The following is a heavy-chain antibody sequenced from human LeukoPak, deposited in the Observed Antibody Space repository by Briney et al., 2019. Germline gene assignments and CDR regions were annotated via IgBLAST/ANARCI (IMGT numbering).Heavy chain of an antibody. V-gene: IGHV3-48*03. CDR1: GFTFSSYA. J-gene: IGHJ3*02. Sequence: GGSLRLSCAASGFTFSSYAMNWVRQAPGKGLEWVSYISHTGSANSYADSVKGRFTISRDNAKNSLFLQMNSLRAEDTAVYYCARDGRYYYGSGNYYSKDAFDIWGQGTMVTVSS. CDR3: ARDGRYYYGSGNYYSKDAFDI. D-gene: IGHD3-10*01. CDR2: ISHTGSAN.